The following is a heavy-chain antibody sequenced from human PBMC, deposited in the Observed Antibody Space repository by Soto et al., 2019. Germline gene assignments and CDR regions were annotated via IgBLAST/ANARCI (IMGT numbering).Heavy chain of an antibody. CDR2: ISFDGSNK. CDR3: ARGATAIPTPLGY. CDR1: GFSFNNYA. D-gene: IGHD2-21*02. J-gene: IGHJ4*02. V-gene: IGHV3-30-3*01. Sequence: QVQLVESGGGVVQPGKSQRLSCAASGFSFNNYAIHWVRQGPGKGLEWVAVISFDGSNKFYADSVKGRFTISRDNPKNIVFLQMDSLRTEDTALYYCARGATAIPTPLGYWGQGALVTVSS.